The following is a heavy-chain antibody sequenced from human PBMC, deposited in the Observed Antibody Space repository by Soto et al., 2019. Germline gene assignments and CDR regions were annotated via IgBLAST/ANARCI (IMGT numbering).Heavy chain of an antibody. D-gene: IGHD6-19*01. CDR1: GGSFSGYY. J-gene: IGHJ4*02. CDR3: ARFVRKNRQLRQKWLVRGDYFDY. V-gene: IGHV4-34*01. CDR2: INHSGST. Sequence: PSETLSLTCAVYGGSFSGYYWIWIRQPPGEGLEWIGEINHSGSTNYNPSLKSRVTISVDTSKNQFSLKLSSVTAADTAVYYCARFVRKNRQLRQKWLVRGDYFDYWGQGTLVTAPQ.